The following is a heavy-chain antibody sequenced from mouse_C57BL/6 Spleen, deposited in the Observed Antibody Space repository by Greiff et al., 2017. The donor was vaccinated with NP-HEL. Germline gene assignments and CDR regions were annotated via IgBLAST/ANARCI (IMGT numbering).Heavy chain of an antibody. CDR1: GFPFSSYG. J-gene: IGHJ3*01. V-gene: IGHV5-6*01. Sequence: EVKVVESGGDLVKPGGSLKLSCAASGFPFSSYGMSWVRQTPDKRLEWVATISSGGSYTYYPDSVKGRFTISRDNAKNTLYLHMSSLKSEDTAMYYCARQNDAWFAYWGQGTLVTVSA. CDR2: ISSGGSYT. CDR3: ARQNDAWFAY.